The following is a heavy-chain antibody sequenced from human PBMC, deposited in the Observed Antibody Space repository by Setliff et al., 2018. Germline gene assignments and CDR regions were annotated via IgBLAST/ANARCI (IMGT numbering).Heavy chain of an antibody. V-gene: IGHV3-7*01. Sequence: GGSLRLSCAASGFTFSSYWMSWVRQAPGKGLEWVANIKQDGSEKYYVDSVKGRFTISRDNAKNSLYLQMNSLRAEDTAVYYCAREQQLVTPDFDYWGQGTLVTVSS. J-gene: IGHJ4*02. CDR1: GFTFSSYW. CDR3: AREQQLVTPDFDY. CDR2: IKQDGSEK. D-gene: IGHD6-13*01.